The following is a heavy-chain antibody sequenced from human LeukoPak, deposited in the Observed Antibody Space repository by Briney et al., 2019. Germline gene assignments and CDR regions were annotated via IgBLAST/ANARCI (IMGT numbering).Heavy chain of an antibody. J-gene: IGHJ4*02. D-gene: IGHD6-19*01. CDR3: AKDRGSGWSFDY. V-gene: IGHV3-20*04. CDR1: GFTFDDYG. Sequence: GGSLRLSCAASGFTFDDYGMSWVRQAPGKGLEWVSGINWNGGSTYYADSVKGRLTVSRDNSKNTLYLQMNSLRADDTAIYYCAKDRGSGWSFDYWGQGTLVTVSS. CDR2: INWNGGST.